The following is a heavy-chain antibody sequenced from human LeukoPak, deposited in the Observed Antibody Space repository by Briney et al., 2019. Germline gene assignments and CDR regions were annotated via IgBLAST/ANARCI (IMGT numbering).Heavy chain of an antibody. Sequence: GGSLRLSCAASGFTFSSYEMNWVRQAPGKGLEWVSYISSSGSTIYYADSVKGRFTISRDNAKNSLYLQMNSLRAEGTAVYYCARDFGNYSSSSGYYYYYGMDVWGQGTTVTVSS. CDR3: ARDFGNYSSSSGYYYYYGMDV. CDR1: GFTFSSYE. V-gene: IGHV3-48*03. J-gene: IGHJ6*02. D-gene: IGHD6-6*01. CDR2: ISSSGSTI.